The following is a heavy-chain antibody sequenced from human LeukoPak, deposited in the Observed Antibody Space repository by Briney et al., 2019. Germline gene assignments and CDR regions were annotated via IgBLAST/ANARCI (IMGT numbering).Heavy chain of an antibody. D-gene: IGHD6-19*01. CDR2: INDSGST. Sequence: PSETLSLTYAVYGGSFSGYYWSWLRQPPGKGVEWVGEINDSGSTNYNPSLKSRVTISVGTSNNQFSLKLSSVTAADTAVYYCARGRYSSGRYFDYWGQGTLVTVSS. CDR1: GGSFSGYY. CDR3: ARGRYSSGRYFDY. V-gene: IGHV4-34*01. J-gene: IGHJ4*02.